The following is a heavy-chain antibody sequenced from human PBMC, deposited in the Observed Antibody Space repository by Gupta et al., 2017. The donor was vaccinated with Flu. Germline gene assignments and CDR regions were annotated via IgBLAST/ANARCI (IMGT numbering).Heavy chain of an antibody. Sequence: QVQLVQSGAEVKKPGASVKVSCKASGYTFTGYYMHWVRQAPGQGLEWMGWINPNSGGTNYAQKFQGRVTMTRDTSISTAYMELSRLRSDDTAVYYCAREARDIVATIGLYFDLWGRGTLVTVSS. V-gene: IGHV1-2*02. CDR1: GYTFTGYY. CDR2: INPNSGGT. CDR3: AREARDIVATIGLYFDL. D-gene: IGHD5-12*01. J-gene: IGHJ2*01.